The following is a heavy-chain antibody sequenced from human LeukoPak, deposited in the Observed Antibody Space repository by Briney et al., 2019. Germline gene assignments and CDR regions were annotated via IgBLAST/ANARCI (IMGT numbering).Heavy chain of an antibody. D-gene: IGHD3-10*01. J-gene: IGHJ4*02. CDR1: GFTFSNYV. V-gene: IGHV3-30-3*01. CDR3: AREGYYGSGSPPSLYFDY. Sequence: GGSLRLSCAASGFTFSNYVIHWVRQAPGKGLEWVAVTSSDLNVKLYADSVKGRFTISRDNSRSTLYLQMNSLRPEDTAIYYCAREGYYGSGSPPSLYFDYWGQGILVTVSS. CDR2: TSSDLNVK.